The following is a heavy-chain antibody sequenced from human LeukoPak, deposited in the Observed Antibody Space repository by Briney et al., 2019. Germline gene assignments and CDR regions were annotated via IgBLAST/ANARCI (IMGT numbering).Heavy chain of an antibody. CDR3: ARGHSRYGRYCSSTRCYERNWFDP. D-gene: IGHD2-2*01. Sequence: SETLSLTCTVSGYSISSGYYWGWIRQPPGKGLEWIGSIYHSGSTYYNPSLKSRVTISVDTSKNQFSLKLSSVTAADTAVYYCARGHSRYGRYCSSTRCYERNWFDPWGQGTLVTVSS. V-gene: IGHV4-38-2*02. CDR1: GYSISSGYY. CDR2: IYHSGST. J-gene: IGHJ5*02.